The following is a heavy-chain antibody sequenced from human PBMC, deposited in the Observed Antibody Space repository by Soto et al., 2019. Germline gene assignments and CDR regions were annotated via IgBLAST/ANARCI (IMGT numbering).Heavy chain of an antibody. J-gene: IGHJ4*02. CDR1: GGSFSGYY. Sequence: LSLTCAVYGGSFSGYYWSWIRHPPGKGLEWIGEINHSGSTNYNPSLKSRVTISVDTSKNQFSLKLSSVTAADTAVYYCARHARGGYSYGYFDYWGQGTLVTVSS. CDR2: INHSGST. V-gene: IGHV4-34*01. CDR3: ARHARGGYSYGYFDY. D-gene: IGHD5-18*01.